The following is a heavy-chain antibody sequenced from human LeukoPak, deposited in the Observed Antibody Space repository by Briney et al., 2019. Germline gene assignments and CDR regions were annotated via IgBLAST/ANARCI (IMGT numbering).Heavy chain of an antibody. D-gene: IGHD1-26*01. CDR2: ISGSGGST. Sequence: GGSLRLSCAASGFTFSSHAMSWVREAPGKGLEWVSAISGSGGSTFYADSVKGRFTISRDNSKNTLYLQMNSLRAEDTAVYYCAKRAVGVAYYFDSWGQGTLVTVSS. CDR3: AKRAVGVAYYFDS. J-gene: IGHJ4*02. V-gene: IGHV3-23*01. CDR1: GFTFSSHA.